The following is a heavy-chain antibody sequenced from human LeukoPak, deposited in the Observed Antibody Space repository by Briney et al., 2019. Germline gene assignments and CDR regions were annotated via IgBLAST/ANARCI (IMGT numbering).Heavy chain of an antibody. CDR1: GFTFSSYA. CDR3: AKGHRSTSYFSDMDV. CDR2: ISGSGGST. D-gene: IGHD2-2*01. V-gene: IGHV3-23*01. Sequence: GGSLRLSCAASGFTFSSYAMSWVRQAPGKGLEWVSAISGSGGSTYYADSVKGRFTISRDNSKNALYLQMNSLRAEDTAVYYCAKGHRSTSYFSDMDVWGQGTTVTVSS. J-gene: IGHJ6*02.